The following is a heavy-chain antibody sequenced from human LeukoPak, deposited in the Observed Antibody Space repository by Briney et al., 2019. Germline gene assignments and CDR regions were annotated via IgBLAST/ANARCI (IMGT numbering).Heavy chain of an antibody. CDR3: ARARGGDAFDI. CDR1: GGSISSSNW. D-gene: IGHD2-15*01. Sequence: SETLSLTCTVSGGSISSSNWWSWVRQPPGEGLEWIGEIYHSGSTNYNPSLKSRVTISVDKSKNQFSLKLSSVTAADTAVYYCARARGGDAFDIWGQGTMVTVSS. CDR2: IYHSGST. V-gene: IGHV4-4*02. J-gene: IGHJ3*02.